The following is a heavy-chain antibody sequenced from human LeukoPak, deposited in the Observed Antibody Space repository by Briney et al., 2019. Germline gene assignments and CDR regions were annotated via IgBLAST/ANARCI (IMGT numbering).Heavy chain of an antibody. CDR1: GGSISSSSYY. CDR2: IYYSGST. D-gene: IGHD3-3*01. Sequence: SETLSLTCTVSGGSISSSSYYWGWIRQPPGKGLEWIGSIYYSGSTYYNPSLKSRVTISVDTSKNQFSLKLSSVTAADTAVYYCARQRSGYTHYYYYYMDVWGKGTTVTISS. CDR3: ARQRSGYTHYYYYYMDV. J-gene: IGHJ6*03. V-gene: IGHV4-39*01.